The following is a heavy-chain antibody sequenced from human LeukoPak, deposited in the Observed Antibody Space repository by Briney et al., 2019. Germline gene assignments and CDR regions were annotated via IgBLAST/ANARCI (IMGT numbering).Heavy chain of an antibody. Sequence: GGSLRLSCEASGNYWMHWFRQAPGKGLVWVSHINSDGSWTSYADPVKGRFTISKDNAKNTVYLQMNSRRAVDTAVYYGVSFYETYWGGGTLVSVSS. D-gene: IGHD2/OR15-2a*01. V-gene: IGHV3-74*01. CDR2: INSDGSWT. CDR1: GNYW. CDR3: VSFYETY. J-gene: IGHJ4*02.